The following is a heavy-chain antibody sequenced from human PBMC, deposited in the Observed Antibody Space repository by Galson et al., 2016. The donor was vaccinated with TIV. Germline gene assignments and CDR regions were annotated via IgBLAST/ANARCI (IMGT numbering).Heavy chain of an antibody. J-gene: IGHJ4*02. D-gene: IGHD3-3*01. CDR2: IKQGGSEK. V-gene: IGHV3-7*01. CDR3: ARELHWSGRDY. CDR1: GFTFSGSW. Sequence: SLRLSCAASGFTFSGSWMSWVRQAPGKGLEWVANIKQGGSEKYYVNSVKGRFTISRDNAKDSVYLQMNSLRAEDTAVYYCARELHWSGRDYWGQGTLITFSS.